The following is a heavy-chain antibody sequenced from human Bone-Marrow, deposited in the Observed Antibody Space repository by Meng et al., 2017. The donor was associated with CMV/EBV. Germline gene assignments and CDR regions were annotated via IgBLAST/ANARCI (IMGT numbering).Heavy chain of an antibody. V-gene: IGHV3-23*01. D-gene: IGHD2-15*01. CDR2: ISGSGGTT. Sequence: GESLKISCAASGFTFNRYAMSWVRQAPGKGLEWVSAISGSGGTTYYADSVKGRFTISRDNSRNTLFLQMNSLRAEDTAVYYCAKDGGWSYLDYWGQGTLVTVSS. CDR1: GFTFNRYA. J-gene: IGHJ4*01. CDR3: AKDGGWSYLDY.